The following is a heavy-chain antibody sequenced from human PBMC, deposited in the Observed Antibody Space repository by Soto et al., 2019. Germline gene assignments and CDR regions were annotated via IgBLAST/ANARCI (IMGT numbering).Heavy chain of an antibody. D-gene: IGHD3-3*01. CDR2: ISSGSGSI. CDR1: GFTFTAYS. J-gene: IGHJ4*02. V-gene: IGHV3-48*02. Sequence: EVQLVESGGGLVQPGGSLRLSCAASGFTFTAYSMSWVRQAPGKGLEWVSYISSGSGSIYYADSVKGRFTISRDDAKNSLYQQMNSLRDEDTAVYYCARDFWDYWGQGTVVTVSS. CDR3: ARDFWDY.